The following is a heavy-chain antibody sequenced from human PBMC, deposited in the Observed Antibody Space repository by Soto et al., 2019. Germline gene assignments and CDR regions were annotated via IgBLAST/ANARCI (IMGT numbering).Heavy chain of an antibody. Sequence: QITLNESGPTVVRPTETLTLTCRFSGFSLTTSGVGVGWIRQSPGKAREWLALIYWDDDKRYSASLKSRLTITKDTSKNQVVLTVSDLDPTDRATYYCAHRVLRTVFGLVTTTAIYFDFWGQGTPVAVSS. CDR3: AHRVLRTVFGLVTTTAIYFDF. D-gene: IGHD3-3*01. CDR1: GFSLTTSGVG. CDR2: IYWDDDK. V-gene: IGHV2-5*02. J-gene: IGHJ4*02.